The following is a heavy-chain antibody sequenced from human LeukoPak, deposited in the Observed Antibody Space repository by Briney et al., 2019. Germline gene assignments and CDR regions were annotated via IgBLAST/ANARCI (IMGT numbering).Heavy chain of an antibody. CDR3: ARSYYYDSSGYPDY. D-gene: IGHD3-22*01. J-gene: IGHJ4*02. CDR2: IIPIFGTA. CDR1: GGTFSSYA. V-gene: IGHV1-69*13. Sequence: SVKVSCKASGGTFSSYAISWVRQAPGQGLEWMGGIIPIFGTANYAQKFQGRVTITADESTSTAYMELSSLRSEDTAVYYCARSYYYDSSGYPDYWGQGTLVTVSS.